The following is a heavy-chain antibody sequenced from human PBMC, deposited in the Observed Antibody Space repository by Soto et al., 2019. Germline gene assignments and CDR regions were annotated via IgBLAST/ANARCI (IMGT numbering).Heavy chain of an antibody. D-gene: IGHD2-2*01. CDR1: GGSISSYY. CDR3: ASGATVPAATYYYYYGMDV. Sequence: PSETLSLTCTVSGGSISSYYWSWIRQPPGKGLEWIGYIYYSGSTNYNPSLKSRVTISVDTSKNQFSLKLSSVTAADTAVYYCASGATVPAATYYYYYGMDVWGQGTMVTVSS. J-gene: IGHJ6*02. V-gene: IGHV4-59*08. CDR2: IYYSGST.